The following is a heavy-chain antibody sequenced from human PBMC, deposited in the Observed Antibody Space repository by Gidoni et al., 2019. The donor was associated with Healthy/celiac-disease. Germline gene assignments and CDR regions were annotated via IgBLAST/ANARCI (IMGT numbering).Heavy chain of an antibody. V-gene: IGHV4-31*03. CDR2: IYYSGST. J-gene: IGHJ4*02. D-gene: IGHD6-13*01. Sequence: QVQLQESGPGLVKPSQTLSLTCTVSGGSISSGGYYWSWIRQHPGKGLEWIGYIYYSGSTYYNPSLKSRVTISVDTSKNQFSLKLSSVTAADTAVYYCAREIAGQQLDPYFDYWGQGTLVTVSS. CDR1: GGSISSGGYY. CDR3: AREIAGQQLDPYFDY.